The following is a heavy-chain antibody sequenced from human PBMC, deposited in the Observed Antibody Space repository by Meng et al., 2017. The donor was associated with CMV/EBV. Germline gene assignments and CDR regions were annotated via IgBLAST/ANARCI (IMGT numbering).Heavy chain of an antibody. Sequence: ASVKVSCKASGYTFTSYGISWVRQAPGQGLEWMGWISAYNGNTNYAQKLQGRVTMTRDTSISTAYMELSSLRSEDTAVYYCARGYRPLGYCTNGVCYGGPVGFWGQGTLVTVSS. CDR2: ISAYNGNT. V-gene: IGHV1-18*01. J-gene: IGHJ4*02. CDR1: GYTFTSYG. CDR3: ARGYRPLGYCTNGVCYGGPVGF. D-gene: IGHD2-8*01.